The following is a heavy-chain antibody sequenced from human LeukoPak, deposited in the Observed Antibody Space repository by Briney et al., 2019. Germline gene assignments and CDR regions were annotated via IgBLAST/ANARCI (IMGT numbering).Heavy chain of an antibody. D-gene: IGHD3-22*01. J-gene: IGHJ4*02. V-gene: IGHV1-8*01. CDR3: ARLSDTPAYYYSSGYYHIRY. CDR2: MNPDTGNT. CDR1: GYTFTAYD. Sequence: ASVKVSCKASGYTFTAYDINWVRQGAGQGLEWIGWMNPDTGNTGYAQKFQGRVTMTRDTSKNTAYMDLNSLRSEDTAVYYCARLSDTPAYYYSSGYYHIRYWGQGTLLTVSS.